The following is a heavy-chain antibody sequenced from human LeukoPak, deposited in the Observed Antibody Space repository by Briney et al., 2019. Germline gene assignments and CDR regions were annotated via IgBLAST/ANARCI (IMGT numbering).Heavy chain of an antibody. CDR2: INPNDGST. D-gene: IGHD5-12*01. V-gene: IGHV1-46*01. CDR1: GYSFTSYY. Sequence: GASVKVSCKASGYSFTSYYMHWVRQAPGQGLEWVAMINPNDGSTASAQKFQGRVTMTSDTSTNIAYMEMTSLRFEDTAKYYCARGPRSGYSGFDYWGEGTLVTVSS. J-gene: IGHJ4*02. CDR3: ARGPRSGYSGFDY.